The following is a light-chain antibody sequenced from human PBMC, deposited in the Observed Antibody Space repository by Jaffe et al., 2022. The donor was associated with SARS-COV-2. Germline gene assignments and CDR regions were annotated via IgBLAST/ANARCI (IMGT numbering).Light chain of an antibody. Sequence: QSALIQPRSVSGSPGQSVTISCTGTSRDVGGYNYVSWYQQNPGKAPKLMIYDVSKRPSGVPDRFSGSKSGNTASLTISGLQGEDEADYYCCSNVGSNTWVFGGGTKLTVL. V-gene: IGLV2-11*01. CDR2: DVS. J-gene: IGLJ3*02. CDR3: CSNVGSNTWV. CDR1: SRDVGGYNY.